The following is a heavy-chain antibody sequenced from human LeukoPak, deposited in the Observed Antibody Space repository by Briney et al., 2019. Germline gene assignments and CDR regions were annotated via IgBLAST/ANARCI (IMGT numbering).Heavy chain of an antibody. J-gene: IGHJ6*03. CDR2: IYPGDSDT. CDR3: ARRGNSNRSGGYYYYMDV. Sequence: GESLKISCKGSGYSFTSYWIGWVRQMPGKGLEWMGIIYPGDSDTRYSPSFQGQVTISADKSISTAYLQWSSLKASDTAMYYCARRGNSNRSGGYYYYMDVWGKGTTVTVSS. CDR1: GYSFTSYW. V-gene: IGHV5-51*01.